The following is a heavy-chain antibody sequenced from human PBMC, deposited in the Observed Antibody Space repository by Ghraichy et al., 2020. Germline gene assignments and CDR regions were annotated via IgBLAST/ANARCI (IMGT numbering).Heavy chain of an antibody. CDR3: ARDLGNWNDASGDDAFDI. CDR2: INPGNGNT. V-gene: IGHV1-3*01. Sequence: ASVKVSCKASGYTFTSYAMHWVRQAPGQRLEWMGWINPGNGNTKYSQKFQGRVTITRDTSASTAYMELSSLRSEDTAVYYCARDLGNWNDASGDDAFDIWGQGTMVTVSS. D-gene: IGHD1-1*01. CDR1: GYTFTSYA. J-gene: IGHJ3*02.